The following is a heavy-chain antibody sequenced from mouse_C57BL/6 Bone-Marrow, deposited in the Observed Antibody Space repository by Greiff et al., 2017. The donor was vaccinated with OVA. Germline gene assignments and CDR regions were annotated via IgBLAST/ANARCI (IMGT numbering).Heavy chain of an antibody. CDR3: ARSTVVATGQVDY. J-gene: IGHJ2*01. Sequence: QVQLQQSGPELVKPGASVKISCKASGYAFSSSWMNWVKQRPGKGLEWIGRIYPGDGDTNYNGKFKGKATLTADKSSSTAYMQLSSLTSEDSAVYCCARSTVVATGQVDYWGQGTTLTVSS. CDR1: GYAFSSSW. CDR2: IYPGDGDT. D-gene: IGHD1-1*01. V-gene: IGHV1-82*01.